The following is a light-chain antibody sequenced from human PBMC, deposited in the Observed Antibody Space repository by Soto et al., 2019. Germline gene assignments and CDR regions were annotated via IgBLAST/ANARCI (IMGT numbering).Light chain of an antibody. V-gene: IGLV2-8*01. CDR1: SSDVGGYNY. Sequence: QSALTQPPSASGSPGQSVTISCTGTSSDVGGYNYVSWYQQHPGKAPKLMIYEVSKRPSGVPDRFSGSKSGNTASLTVSGLQAEDEAGYYCSSYAGSLVVFGGGTKLTVL. J-gene: IGLJ2*01. CDR2: EVS. CDR3: SSYAGSLVV.